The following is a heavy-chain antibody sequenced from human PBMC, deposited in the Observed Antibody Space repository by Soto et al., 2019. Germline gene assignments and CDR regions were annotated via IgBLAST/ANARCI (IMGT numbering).Heavy chain of an antibody. D-gene: IGHD6-19*01. Sequence: EVQLLESGGGLVQPGGSLRLSCAASGFTFSSYAMNWVRQAPGKGLEWVSVISGSGGSTYYAEAVKGRFTISRDTSNNTLYLQMNSLRAEDTDVYYCARRSSGWYFDYWGQGTLVTVSS. V-gene: IGHV3-23*01. CDR2: ISGSGGST. CDR3: ARRSSGWYFDY. J-gene: IGHJ4*02. CDR1: GFTFSSYA.